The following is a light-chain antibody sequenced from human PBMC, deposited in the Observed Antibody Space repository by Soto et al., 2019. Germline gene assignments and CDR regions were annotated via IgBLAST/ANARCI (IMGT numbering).Light chain of an antibody. V-gene: IGLV2-14*01. Sequence: QSALTQPASVSGSPGQSITISCTGTSSDVGGYNYVSWYQQHPGKAPKLMIYDVSNRPSGVSNRFSGAKSGNTASLTISGLQAEDEVDYYCNSYTGTTSLLLFGGGTKLTVL. CDR1: SSDVGGYNY. J-gene: IGLJ2*01. CDR3: NSYTGTTSLLL. CDR2: DVS.